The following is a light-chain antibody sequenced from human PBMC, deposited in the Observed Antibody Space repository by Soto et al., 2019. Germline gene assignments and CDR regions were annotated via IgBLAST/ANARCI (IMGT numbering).Light chain of an antibody. CDR3: ASWEDSLNGWV. CDR1: SSNVGSNT. CDR2: SDD. J-gene: IGLJ3*02. V-gene: IGLV1-44*01. Sequence: QSVLTQPPSASGTPGQRVTISCSGSSSNVGSNTVSWYQQLPGTAPKVLIYSDDQRPSGVPDRFSGSRSGSSASLAISWLQSGDEADYYCASWEDSLNGWVIGGGTKLTVL.